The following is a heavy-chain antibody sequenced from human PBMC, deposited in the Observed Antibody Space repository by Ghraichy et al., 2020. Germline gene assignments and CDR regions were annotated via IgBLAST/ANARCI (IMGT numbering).Heavy chain of an antibody. CDR3: ARHGITMVRGVQNNWFDP. CDR1: GGSISSSSYY. V-gene: IGHV4-39*01. Sequence: SETRSLTCTVSGGSISSSSYYWGWIRQPPGKGLEWIGSIYYSGSTYYNPSLKSRVTISVDTSKNQFSLKLSSVTAADTAVYYCARHGITMVRGVQNNWFDPWGQGTLVTVSS. CDR2: IYYSGST. J-gene: IGHJ5*02. D-gene: IGHD3-10*01.